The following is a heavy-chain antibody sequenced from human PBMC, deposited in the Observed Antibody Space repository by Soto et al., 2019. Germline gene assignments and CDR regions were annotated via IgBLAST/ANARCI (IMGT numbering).Heavy chain of an antibody. CDR1: GGTFSSYA. J-gene: IGHJ6*02. V-gene: IGHV1-69*13. D-gene: IGHD5-18*01. CDR2: IIPIFGTA. Sequence: SVKVSCKASGGTFSSYAISWVRQAPGQGLEWMGGIIPIFGTANYAQRFQGRVTITADESTSTAYMELSSLRSEDTAVYYCARGRDTAMVYYYYYGMDVWGQGTTVTVSS. CDR3: ARGRDTAMVYYYYYGMDV.